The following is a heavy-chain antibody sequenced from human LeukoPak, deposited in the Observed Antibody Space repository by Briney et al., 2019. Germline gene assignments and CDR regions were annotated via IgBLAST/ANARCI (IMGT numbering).Heavy chain of an antibody. CDR1: GYTFTGYY. J-gene: IGHJ4*02. D-gene: IGHD4-17*01. CDR3: ATAPGGRDYGIPHGAPTDY. CDR2: INPNSGGT. Sequence: ASVKVSCKASGYTFTGYYMHWVRQAPGQGLEWMGWINPNSGGTNYAQKFQGRVTMTEDTSTDTAYMELSSLRSEDTAVYYCATAPGGRDYGIPHGAPTDYWGQGTLVTVSS. V-gene: IGHV1-2*02.